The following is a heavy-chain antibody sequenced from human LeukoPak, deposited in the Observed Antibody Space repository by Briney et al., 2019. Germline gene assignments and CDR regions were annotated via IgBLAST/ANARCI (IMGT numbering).Heavy chain of an antibody. CDR2: IIPIFGTA. Sequence: ASVKVSCKASGGTFSSYAISWVRQAPGQGLEWMGGIIPIFGTANYAQKLQGRVTITADESTSTAYMELSSLRSEDTAVYYCARGVIVPAAINYYYYYMDVWGKGTTVTVSS. CDR1: GGTFSSYA. D-gene: IGHD2-2*01. J-gene: IGHJ6*03. CDR3: ARGVIVPAAINYYYYYMDV. V-gene: IGHV1-69*13.